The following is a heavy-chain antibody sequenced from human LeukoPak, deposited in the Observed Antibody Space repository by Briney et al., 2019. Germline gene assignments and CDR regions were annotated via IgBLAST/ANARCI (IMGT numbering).Heavy chain of an antibody. Sequence: PGGSLRLSCAASGFTFSSYWMSWVRQAPGKGLEGVANIKQDGSEKYYVDSVKGRFTISRDNAKNSLYLQMNSLRAEDTAVYYCASAMVRGVMGYYYGMDVWGQGTTVTVSS. CDR2: IKQDGSEK. CDR3: ASAMVRGVMGYYYGMDV. D-gene: IGHD3-10*01. V-gene: IGHV3-7*01. J-gene: IGHJ6*02. CDR1: GFTFSSYW.